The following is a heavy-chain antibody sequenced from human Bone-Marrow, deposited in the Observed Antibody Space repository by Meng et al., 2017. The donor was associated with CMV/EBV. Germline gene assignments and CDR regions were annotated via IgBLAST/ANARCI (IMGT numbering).Heavy chain of an antibody. CDR1: GFIFSNYA. V-gene: IGHV3-23*01. J-gene: IGHJ4*01. Sequence: EVQSLGSGGGLEQPGGSLRLSCAASGFIFSNYAMSWVRQAPGKGLEWVSALSATGGNTYYADSVKGRFTVSRDNSKNIMYLQMNNLRGEDTARYYCAKDPGSGYWVYWGQGTLVTVSS. CDR2: LSATGGNT. D-gene: IGHD3-22*01. CDR3: AKDPGSGYWVY.